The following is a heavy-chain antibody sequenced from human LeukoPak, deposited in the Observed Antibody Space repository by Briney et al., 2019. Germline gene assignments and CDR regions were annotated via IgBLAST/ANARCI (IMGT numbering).Heavy chain of an antibody. V-gene: IGHV4-61*02. J-gene: IGHJ5*02. CDR2: IYTSGST. D-gene: IGHD3-3*01. Sequence: PSQTLSLTCTVSGGSISSGSYYWSWIRQPAGKGLEWIGRIYTSGSTNYNPSLKSRVTISVDTSKNQFSLKLSSVTAADTAVYYCARLSSGLNWFGPWGQGTLVTVSS. CDR1: GGSISSGSYY. CDR3: ARLSSGLNWFGP.